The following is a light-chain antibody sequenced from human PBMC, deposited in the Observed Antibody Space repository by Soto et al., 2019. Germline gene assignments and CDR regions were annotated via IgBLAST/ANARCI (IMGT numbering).Light chain of an antibody. CDR2: GAS. CDR1: QSVSRSY. J-gene: IGKJ1*01. Sequence: EIVLTQSPGTLALSPGERATLSCRASQSVSRSYLAWYQQKPGQAPRILIDGASNRATGIPDRFSGSGSGTDFTLTISRLEPEDFAVYHCQQYDSSPWTFGQGTKV. CDR3: QQYDSSPWT. V-gene: IGKV3-20*01.